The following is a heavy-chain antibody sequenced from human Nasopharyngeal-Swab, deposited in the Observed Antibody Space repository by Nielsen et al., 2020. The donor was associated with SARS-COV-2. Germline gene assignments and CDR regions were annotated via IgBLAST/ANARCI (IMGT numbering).Heavy chain of an antibody. V-gene: IGHV4-30-2*01. CDR3: ARITPSTHNLDY. CDR1: GGSISSGGYS. CDR2: IYHSGST. J-gene: IGHJ4*02. D-gene: IGHD5/OR15-5a*01. Sequence: SETLSLTFAVSGGSISSGGYSWSWIRQPPGKGLEWIGYIYHSGSTTYNSSLKSRLAMSVDTSKNQFSLKLNSVTAADTAVYYCARITPSTHNLDYWGQGILVTVSS.